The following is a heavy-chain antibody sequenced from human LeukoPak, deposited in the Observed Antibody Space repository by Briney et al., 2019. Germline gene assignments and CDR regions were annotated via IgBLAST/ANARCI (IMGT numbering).Heavy chain of an antibody. Sequence: GSSVKVSCTASGGTFSSYAISWVRQAPGQGLEWMGGIIPIFGTANYAQKFQGRVTITTDESTSTAYMELSSLRSEDTAVYYCARESFGVHNPGFDYWGQGTLVTVSS. J-gene: IGHJ4*02. CDR2: IIPIFGTA. V-gene: IGHV1-69*05. D-gene: IGHD3-16*01. CDR1: GGTFSSYA. CDR3: ARESFGVHNPGFDY.